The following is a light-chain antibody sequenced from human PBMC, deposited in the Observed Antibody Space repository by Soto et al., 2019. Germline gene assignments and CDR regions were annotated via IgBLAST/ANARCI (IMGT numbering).Light chain of an antibody. J-gene: IGKJ1*01. CDR3: QQYGSSPRGT. CDR2: GAS. CDR1: QSVSSSY. Sequence: EMVLTQSPVTLSLSPGERATLSCRASQSVSSSYLAWYQQKPGQAPRLLIYGASSRATGIPDRFSGSGSGTDFTLTISRLEPEDFAVYYCQQYGSSPRGTFGQGTKVDIK. V-gene: IGKV3-20*01.